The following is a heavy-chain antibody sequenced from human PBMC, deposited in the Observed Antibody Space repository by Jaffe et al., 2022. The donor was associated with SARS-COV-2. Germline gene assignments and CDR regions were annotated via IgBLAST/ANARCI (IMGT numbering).Heavy chain of an antibody. CDR1: GFTFSSYA. J-gene: IGHJ4*02. D-gene: IGHD2-21*02. CDR2: ISYDGSNK. CDR3: AREEPCGGDCGLDY. V-gene: IGHV3-30*04. Sequence: QVQLVESGGGVVQPGRSLRLSCAASGFTFSSYAMHWVRQAPGKGLEWVAVISYDGSNKYYADSVKGRFTISRDNSKNTLYLQMNSLRAEDTAVYYCAREEPCGGDCGLDYWGQGTLVTVSS.